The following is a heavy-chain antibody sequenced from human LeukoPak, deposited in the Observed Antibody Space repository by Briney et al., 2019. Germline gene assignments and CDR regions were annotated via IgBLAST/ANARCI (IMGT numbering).Heavy chain of an antibody. CDR3: ARVDYGSGTYYDNPSYYYGMDV. J-gene: IGHJ6*02. Sequence: GGSLRLSCAASGFTFSSYAMSWVRQAPGKGLEWVSAISGSGGSTYYADSVKGRFTISRDNSENTLFLEMNSLRTEDTAVYYCARVDYGSGTYYDNPSYYYGMDVWGQGTTVTVSS. CDR2: ISGSGGST. D-gene: IGHD3-10*01. CDR1: GFTFSSYA. V-gene: IGHV3-23*01.